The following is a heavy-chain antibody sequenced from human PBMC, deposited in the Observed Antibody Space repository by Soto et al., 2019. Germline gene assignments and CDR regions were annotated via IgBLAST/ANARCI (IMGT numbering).Heavy chain of an antibody. CDR1: GFTFSNYW. CDR2: INTDGSAA. CDR3: ARDGEGY. D-gene: IGHD2-21*01. J-gene: IGHJ4*02. V-gene: IGHV3-74*01. Sequence: EVQLVESGGGLVQPGGSLRLSCAASGFTFSNYWMHWVRQVPGEGLVWVSRINTDGSAANYADSVKGRFTVSRDNAKNTQYLQMNSLRAEDTAVYYCARDGEGYWGQGTLVTVYS.